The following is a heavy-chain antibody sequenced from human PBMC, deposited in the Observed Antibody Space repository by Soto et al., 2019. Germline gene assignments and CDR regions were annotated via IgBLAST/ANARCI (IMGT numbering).Heavy chain of an antibody. Sequence: SETLSLTCTVSGGSISSGGYYWSWIRQHPGKGLEWIGYIYYSGSTYYNPSLKSRVTISVDTSKNQFSLKLSSVTAADTAVYYCARKIAARNDAFDILGQGTMVTVSS. D-gene: IGHD6-6*01. J-gene: IGHJ3*02. CDR3: ARKIAARNDAFDI. CDR1: GGSISSGGYY. CDR2: IYYSGST. V-gene: IGHV4-31*03.